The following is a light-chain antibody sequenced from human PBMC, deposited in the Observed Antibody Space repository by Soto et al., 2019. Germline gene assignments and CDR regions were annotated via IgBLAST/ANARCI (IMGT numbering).Light chain of an antibody. V-gene: IGKV1-5*01. CDR2: DAS. Sequence: DIQMTQSPSTLSASVGDRVTITCRASQSISSWLATYQQKPGKAPKLLIYDASSLESGAPSRFRGSGSGPEFPLTIHSLQPDDFATYYCQQYNSYSPTFGQGPKVEIK. CDR3: QQYNSYSPT. J-gene: IGKJ1*01. CDR1: QSISSW.